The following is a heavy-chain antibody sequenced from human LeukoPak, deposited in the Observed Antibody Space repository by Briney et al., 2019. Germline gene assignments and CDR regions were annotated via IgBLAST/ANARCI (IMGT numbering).Heavy chain of an antibody. CDR2: IYYSGST. V-gene: IGHV4-59*01. D-gene: IGHD2-2*01. Sequence: SETLSLTCTVSVGSISSYYWSWIRQPPGKGLEWIGYIYYSGSTNYNPSPKSRVTISVDTSKNQFSLKLSSVTAADTAVYYCVRGYQLLPDAFDIWGQGTMVTVSS. CDR3: VRGYQLLPDAFDI. J-gene: IGHJ3*02. CDR1: VGSISSYY.